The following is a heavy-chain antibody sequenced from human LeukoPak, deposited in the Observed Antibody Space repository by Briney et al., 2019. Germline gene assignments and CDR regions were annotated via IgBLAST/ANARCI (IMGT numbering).Heavy chain of an antibody. Sequence: GGSLRLSCVASGFTFSTYSMNWVRQAPGKGLEWVSYIRSSDRAIYYADSVTGRFTISRDNAKNSLYLQMHSLRDEDTAVYYCARDRDWAFDYWDQGTLVTVSS. J-gene: IGHJ4*02. D-gene: IGHD3-9*01. V-gene: IGHV3-48*02. CDR1: GFTFSTYS. CDR3: ARDRDWAFDY. CDR2: IRSSDRAI.